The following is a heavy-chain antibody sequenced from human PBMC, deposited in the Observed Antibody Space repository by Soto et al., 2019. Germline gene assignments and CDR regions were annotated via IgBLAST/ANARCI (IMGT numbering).Heavy chain of an antibody. Sequence: EAQLVESGGGLVQPGGSLRLSCAASGFTFSNYEMHWVRQAQGKGLEYVSGISNNGAHTDYAKTVKGRSTISRDNSENTVYIQMGSVRADDMALYYCARRGYGSRWPHAYMDVWGKGTTVTVSS. CDR3: ARRGYGSRWPHAYMDV. CDR1: GFTFSNYE. D-gene: IGHD6-13*01. V-gene: IGHV3-64*01. CDR2: ISNNGAHT. J-gene: IGHJ6*03.